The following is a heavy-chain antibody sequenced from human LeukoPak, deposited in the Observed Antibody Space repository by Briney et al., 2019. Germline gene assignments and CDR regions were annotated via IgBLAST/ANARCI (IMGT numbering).Heavy chain of an antibody. CDR2: INPNSGGT. D-gene: IGHD1-1*01. J-gene: IGHJ3*02. V-gene: IGHV1-2*02. Sequence: ASVKVSCKASGYTFSSHAMNWVRQAPGQGLEWMGWINPNSGGTNYAQKFQGRVTMTRDTSISTAYMELSRLRSDDTAVYYCARDLEPYDAFDIWGQGTMVTVSS. CDR1: GYTFSSHA. CDR3: ARDLEPYDAFDI.